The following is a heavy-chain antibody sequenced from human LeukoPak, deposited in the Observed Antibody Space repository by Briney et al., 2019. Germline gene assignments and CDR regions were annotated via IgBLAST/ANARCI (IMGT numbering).Heavy chain of an antibody. CDR2: IYYSGTT. D-gene: IGHD1-26*01. CDR3: ARLGGATSPFGY. J-gene: IGHJ4*02. V-gene: IGHV4-61*08. Sequence: SETLSLTCTVSGGSISSGDYYWSWIRQPPGKGLEWIGYIYYSGTTNYNPSLKSRVTISVDTSKNQFSLKLSSVTAADTAVYYCARLGGATSPFGYWGQGTLVTVSS. CDR1: GGSISSGDYY.